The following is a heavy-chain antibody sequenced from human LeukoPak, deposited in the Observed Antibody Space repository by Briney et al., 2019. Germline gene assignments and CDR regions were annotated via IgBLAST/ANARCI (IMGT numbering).Heavy chain of an antibody. Sequence: GGSLRLSCAASGFTFSSYWVSWVRQAPGKGLEWVANMPPDGNEKYYVDSVRGRFTISRDNAKNSLYLQMNGLRAEDTAVYFCARSPSSGTAIGYWGQGTLVTVSS. J-gene: IGHJ4*02. CDR2: MPPDGNEK. CDR1: GFTFSSYW. D-gene: IGHD1-1*01. CDR3: ARSPSSGTAIGY. V-gene: IGHV3-7*01.